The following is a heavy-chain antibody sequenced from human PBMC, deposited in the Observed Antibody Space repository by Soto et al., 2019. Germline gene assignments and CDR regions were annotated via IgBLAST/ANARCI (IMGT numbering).Heavy chain of an antibody. CDR1: GFTFSNYW. D-gene: IGHD2-15*01. V-gene: IGHV3-74*01. CDR3: ARDVGGKFGY. Sequence: EVQLVESGGDLLQPGGSLRLSCEVSGFTFSNYWMHWVRQAPGEGLVWVSSIDTDGSTTNYADSVHGRFTISRDNAKSTLYLQMNSLRVEDTAVYYCARDVGGKFGYWGQGTLVTVSS. CDR2: IDTDGSTT. J-gene: IGHJ4*02.